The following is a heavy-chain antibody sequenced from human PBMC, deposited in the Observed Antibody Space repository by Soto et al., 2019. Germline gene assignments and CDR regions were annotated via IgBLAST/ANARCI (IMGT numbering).Heavy chain of an antibody. V-gene: IGHV1-69*02. CDR2: IIPILGIA. CDR1: GGTFSSYT. D-gene: IGHD2-2*01. J-gene: IGHJ6*03. Sequence: SVKVSCKASGGTFSSYTISWVRQAPGRGLEWMGRIIPILGIANYAQKFQGRVTITADKSTSTAYMELSSLRSEDTAVYYCASLGHDCSSTSCPPMDYYYMDVWGKGTTVTVSS. CDR3: ASLGHDCSSTSCPPMDYYYMDV.